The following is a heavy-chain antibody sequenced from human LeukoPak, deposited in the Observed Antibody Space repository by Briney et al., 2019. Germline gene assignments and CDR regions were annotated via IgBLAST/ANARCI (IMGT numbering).Heavy chain of an antibody. V-gene: IGHV3-23*01. CDR1: GFTFSSYA. Sequence: SEGSLRLSCAASGFTFSSYAMSWVRQAPGKGLEWVSAISGSGGSTYYADSVKGRFTISRDNSKNTLYLQMNSLRAEDTAVYYCAKDLGVLRPYYFDYWGQGTLVTVSS. CDR2: ISGSGGST. D-gene: IGHD3-16*01. J-gene: IGHJ4*02. CDR3: AKDLGVLRPYYFDY.